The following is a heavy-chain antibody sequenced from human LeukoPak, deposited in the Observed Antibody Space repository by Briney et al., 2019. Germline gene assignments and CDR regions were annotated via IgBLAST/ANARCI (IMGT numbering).Heavy chain of an antibody. V-gene: IGHV1-46*01. D-gene: IGHD2-2*01. CDR2: INPSGGST. J-gene: IGHJ6*03. CDR1: GGTFSSYA. CDR3: ARGERVVVVPAAYYYYYMDV. Sequence: GASVKVSCKASGGTFSSYAISWVRQAPGQGLEWMGIINPSGGSTSYAQKFQGRVTMTRDMSTSTVYMELSSLRSEDTAVYYCARGERVVVVPAAYYYYYMDVWGKGTTVTVSS.